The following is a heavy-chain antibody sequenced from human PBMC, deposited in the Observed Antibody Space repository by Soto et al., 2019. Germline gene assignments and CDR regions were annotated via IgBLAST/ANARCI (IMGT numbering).Heavy chain of an antibody. CDR2: IYYSGST. D-gene: IGHD3-3*01. CDR1: GGSISSYY. V-gene: IGHV4-59*01. CDR3: ARDNNFWSGYYPLNWFDP. J-gene: IGHJ5*02. Sequence: SETLSLTCTVSGGSISSYYWSWIRQPPGKGLEWIGYIYYSGSTNYNPSLKSRVTISVDTSKNQFSRKLSSVTAADTAVYYCARDNNFWSGYYPLNWFDPWGQGTLVTVSS.